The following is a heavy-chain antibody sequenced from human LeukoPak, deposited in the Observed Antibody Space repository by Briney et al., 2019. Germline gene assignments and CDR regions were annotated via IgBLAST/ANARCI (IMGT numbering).Heavy chain of an antibody. Sequence: SETLSLTCAVSGYSISSGYYWGWIRQPPGKGLEWIGSIYHSGSTYYNPSLKGRVTISVDTSKNQFSLKLSSVTAADTAVYYCARRKDFWSGYYSWGQGTLVTVSS. V-gene: IGHV4-38-2*01. CDR3: ARRKDFWSGYYS. J-gene: IGHJ5*02. D-gene: IGHD3-3*01. CDR1: GYSISSGYY. CDR2: IYHSGST.